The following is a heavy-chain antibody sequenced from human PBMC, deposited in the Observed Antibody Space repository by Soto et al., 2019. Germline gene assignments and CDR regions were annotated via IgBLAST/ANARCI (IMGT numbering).Heavy chain of an antibody. Sequence: QDQLVQSGVEVKKPGASVKVSCKASGYSFTNYGITWVRQAPGQGFEWMGWISAYNGNTNYAQKFQGRVTMTTDASTSTVYLELRSLRSDDTAVYYCARDRGVAPPVAGNTHYYYYMDVWCKGTTVTVSS. CDR1: GYSFTNYG. J-gene: IGHJ6*03. CDR2: ISAYNGNT. CDR3: ARDRGVAPPVAGNTHYYYYMDV. D-gene: IGHD6-19*01. V-gene: IGHV1-18*01.